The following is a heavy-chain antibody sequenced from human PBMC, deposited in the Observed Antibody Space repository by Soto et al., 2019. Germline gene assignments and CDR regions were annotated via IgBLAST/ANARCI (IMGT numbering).Heavy chain of an antibody. J-gene: IGHJ4*02. V-gene: IGHV1-46*01. D-gene: IGHD3-3*01. Sequence: QVQLVQSGAEVKKPGASVKVSCKASGYTFTSYYMHWVRQAPGQGLEWMGIINPSGGSTSYAQKFQGRVTMTRDTSTSTVYMELRSLRSEATAVYYCARDRVYYDFWSGYTFDYWGQGTLVTVSS. CDR1: GYTFTSYY. CDR2: INPSGGST. CDR3: ARDRVYYDFWSGYTFDY.